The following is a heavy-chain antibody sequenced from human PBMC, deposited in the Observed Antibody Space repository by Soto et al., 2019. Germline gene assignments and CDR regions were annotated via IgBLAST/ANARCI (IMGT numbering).Heavy chain of an antibody. CDR2: IKFDGITA. CDR3: ARGIPNYSGADV. V-gene: IGHV3-74*01. J-gene: IGHJ6*04. CDR1: GFTFTAYW. Sequence: EVQVVESGGGLVQPGGSLRLSCVASGFTFTAYWMHWVRQAPGQGLVWVSRIKFDGITASYADSVNGRFTISRDNAKNTWYLKMDSWRAEDGGMYYCARGIPNYSGADVWAKGPRVPVPS.